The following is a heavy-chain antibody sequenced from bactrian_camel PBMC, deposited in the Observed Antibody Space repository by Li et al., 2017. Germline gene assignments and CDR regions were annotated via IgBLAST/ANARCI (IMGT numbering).Heavy chain of an antibody. D-gene: IGHD3*01. Sequence: HVQLVESGGGSVQAGGSLRLSCAASRFHSGFVFSTWCMGWFRQAPGKQREGIAVIDNDSSTEYAASVKGRFTISRENAKDTLYLQMNSLKIEDTAVYYCALGSSRQATMTARGKGTQVTVS. CDR2: IDNDSST. J-gene: IGHJ4*01. CDR1: RFHSGFVFSTWC. V-gene: IGHV3S53*01.